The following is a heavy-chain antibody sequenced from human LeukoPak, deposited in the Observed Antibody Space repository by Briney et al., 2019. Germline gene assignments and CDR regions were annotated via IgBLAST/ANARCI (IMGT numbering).Heavy chain of an antibody. D-gene: IGHD3-22*01. Sequence: PGGSLRLSCAASGFTFSGYAMSWVRQAPGKGLEWVSSVSGNGGSTYYAESVKGRFTISRDNSKNTLYLQMNSLRAEDTAIYYCAKAAASDSSGLYYFDHWGHGTLATVSS. V-gene: IGHV3-23*01. J-gene: IGHJ4*01. CDR1: GFTFSGYA. CDR3: AKAAASDSSGLYYFDH. CDR2: VSGNGGST.